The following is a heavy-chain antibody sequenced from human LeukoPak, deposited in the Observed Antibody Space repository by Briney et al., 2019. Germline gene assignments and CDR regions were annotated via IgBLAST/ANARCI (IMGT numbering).Heavy chain of an antibody. V-gene: IGHV3-30-3*01. Sequence: PGRSLRLSCAASGFTFSSYAMHWVRQAPGKGLEWVAVISYEGSNKYYADSVKGRFTISRDNSKNTLYLQMNSLRAEDTAVYYCASSPYYYDSSGYYGAPSFDYWGQGTLVTVSS. CDR1: GFTFSSYA. D-gene: IGHD3-22*01. CDR3: ASSPYYYDSSGYYGAPSFDY. CDR2: ISYEGSNK. J-gene: IGHJ4*02.